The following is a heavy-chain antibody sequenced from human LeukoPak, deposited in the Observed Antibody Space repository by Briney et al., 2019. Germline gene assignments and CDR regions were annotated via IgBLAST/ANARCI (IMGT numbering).Heavy chain of an antibody. V-gene: IGHV3-7*01. CDR3: AREMPGLQHYMDV. Sequence: GGSLTHSRVASEFTFSSCWMSWVRQAPGKGLEWVAYIKEDGSEIDELDAEKGRFTVSRDNAKNSLYLQMNSLRAEDTAVYYCAREMPGLQHYMDVWGKRTTDTVSS. CDR2: IKEDGSEI. CDR1: EFTFSSCW. D-gene: IGHD1-1*01. J-gene: IGHJ6*03.